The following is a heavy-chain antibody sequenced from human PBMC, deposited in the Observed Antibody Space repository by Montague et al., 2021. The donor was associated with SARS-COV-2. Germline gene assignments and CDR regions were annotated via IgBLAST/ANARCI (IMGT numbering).Heavy chain of an antibody. J-gene: IGHJ6*02. Sequence: SETLSLTCAVYGRSFSGYYWSWIRQPPGRGLEWIGETNDSGRTNYNPSLKGRVTISVDTSKNQFPLRLSSVTAAETAVYYCARGYCSGSGCYYYYGMDVWGQGTTVTVSS. V-gene: IGHV4-34*01. CDR3: ARGYCSGSGCYYYYGMDV. CDR1: GRSFSGYY. CDR2: TNDSGRT. D-gene: IGHD2-15*01.